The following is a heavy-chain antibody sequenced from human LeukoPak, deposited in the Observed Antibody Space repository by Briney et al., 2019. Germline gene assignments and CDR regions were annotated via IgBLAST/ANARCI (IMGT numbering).Heavy chain of an antibody. Sequence: SETLSLTCTVSGGSISSSSYYWGWIRQPPGKGLEWIGSIYYSGSTYYNPSLKSRVTISVDTSKNQFSLKLSSVTAADTAVYYCARDSLSAGVDYWGQGTLVTVSS. CDR1: GGSISSSSYY. D-gene: IGHD2-2*01. J-gene: IGHJ4*02. CDR2: IYYSGST. V-gene: IGHV4-39*07. CDR3: ARDSLSAGVDY.